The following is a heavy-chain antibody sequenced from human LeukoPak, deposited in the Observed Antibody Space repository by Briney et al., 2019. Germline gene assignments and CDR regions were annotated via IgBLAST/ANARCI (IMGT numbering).Heavy chain of an antibody. Sequence: SVKVSCKTSGGTFSSYTISWVRQAPGQGLEWMGRIIPILGIANYAQKFQGRVTITADKSTSTAYMELSSLRSEDTAVYYCARGRAQAYYFDYWGQGTLVTVSS. CDR3: ARGRAQAYYFDY. V-gene: IGHV1-69*02. CDR1: GGTFSSYT. CDR2: IIPILGIA. J-gene: IGHJ4*02.